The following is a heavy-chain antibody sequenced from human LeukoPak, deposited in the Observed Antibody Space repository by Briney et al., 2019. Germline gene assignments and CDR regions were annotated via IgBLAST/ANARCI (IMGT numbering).Heavy chain of an antibody. V-gene: IGHV5-51*01. CDR2: IYPGDSDT. CDR1: GYSFASHW. CDR3: ARPRDSSGYSSGGWAFDI. J-gene: IGHJ3*02. Sequence: KLGESLKISCKGSGYSFASHWVGWVRQMPGKGREWMGIIYPGDSDTRYSPSFQGQVTISADKSISTAYLQWSSLKASDTAMYYCARPRDSSGYSSGGWAFDIWGQGTMVTVSS. D-gene: IGHD3-22*01.